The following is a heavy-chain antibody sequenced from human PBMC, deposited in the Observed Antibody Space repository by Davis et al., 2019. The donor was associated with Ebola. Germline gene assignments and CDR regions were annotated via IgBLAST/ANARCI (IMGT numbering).Heavy chain of an antibody. CDR2: IKQDGSEK. Sequence: PGGSLRLSCAASGFTFSSYWMSWVRQVPGKGLEWVANIKQDGSEKYYVDSVKGRFTISRDNAKNSLYLQMNSLRAEDTAVYYCARDSSSWFFSMDVWGQGTTVTVSS. D-gene: IGHD6-13*01. CDR1: GFTFSSYW. V-gene: IGHV3-7*01. J-gene: IGHJ6*02. CDR3: ARDSSSWFFSMDV.